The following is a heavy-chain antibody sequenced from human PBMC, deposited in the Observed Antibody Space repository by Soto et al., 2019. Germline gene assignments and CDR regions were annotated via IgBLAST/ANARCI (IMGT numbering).Heavy chain of an antibody. D-gene: IGHD3-3*01. CDR3: ARRPYDFWSGYYYYYMDV. Sequence: PSETLSLTCTVSGGSISSYYWSWIRQPPGKGLEWIGYIYYSGSTNYNPSLKSRVTISVDTSKNQFSLELSSVTAADTAVYYCARRPYDFWSGYYYYYMDVWGKGTTVTVSS. CDR1: GGSISSYY. CDR2: IYYSGST. J-gene: IGHJ6*03. V-gene: IGHV4-59*08.